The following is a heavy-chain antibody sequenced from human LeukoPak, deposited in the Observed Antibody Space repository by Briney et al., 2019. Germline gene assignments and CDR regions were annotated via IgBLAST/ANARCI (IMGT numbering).Heavy chain of an antibody. V-gene: IGHV4-34*01. CDR1: GVPFVGYY. Sequence: SDTLSLTCTVSGVPFVGYYWTWIRQPPGKGLEWIGEITHSGGGNYNPSLKSRVTISVASSQNRFSLKVLSVTAAATAVYYCARRAGAPDFDVWGLGTLVSVSS. CDR3: ARRAGAPDFDV. J-gene: IGHJ4*02. CDR2: ITHSGGG. D-gene: IGHD3-10*01.